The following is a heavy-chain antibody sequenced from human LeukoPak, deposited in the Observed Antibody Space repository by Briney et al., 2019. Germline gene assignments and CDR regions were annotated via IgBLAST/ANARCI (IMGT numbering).Heavy chain of an antibody. V-gene: IGHV3-74*01. CDR2: INSDGSST. CDR1: GFTFDDYA. J-gene: IGHJ3*02. D-gene: IGHD3-3*01. CDR3: ARGSYDFWSGYHDAFDI. Sequence: GGSLRLSCAASGFTFDDYAMHWVRQAPGKGLVWVSRINSDGSSTSYADSVKGRFTISRDNAKNTLYLQMNSLRAEDTAVYYCARGSYDFWSGYHDAFDIWGQGTMVTVSS.